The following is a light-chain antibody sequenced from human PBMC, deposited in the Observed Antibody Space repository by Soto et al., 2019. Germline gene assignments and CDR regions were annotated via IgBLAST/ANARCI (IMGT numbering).Light chain of an antibody. CDR3: QQYKDWPPET. Sequence: EIVMTQSPATLSVSPGERATLSCRASQSVSNNLAWYQQKPGQPPRLLIYGASTRATGIPARFSGSGSGTEFTLTISSLQSEDFAVYYCQQYKDWPPETFGPGTKVD. V-gene: IGKV3-15*01. CDR2: GAS. CDR1: QSVSNN. J-gene: IGKJ3*01.